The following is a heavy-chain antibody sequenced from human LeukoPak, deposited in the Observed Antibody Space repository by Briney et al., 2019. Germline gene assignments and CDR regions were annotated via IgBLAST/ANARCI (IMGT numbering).Heavy chain of an antibody. V-gene: IGHV3-9*01. CDR3: AKVRWENIEYCDY. Sequence: GRSLRLSCAASGFTFDDYAMHWVRQAPGNGQERVSGSRWNSGSIGYADSLHDRFTISRENAKNSLYLQMHSSITEDHTLEYSAKVRWENIEYCDYRGRGTLGTVSS. D-gene: IGHD1-26*01. CDR2: SRWNSGSI. CDR1: GFTFDDYA. J-gene: IGHJ4*02.